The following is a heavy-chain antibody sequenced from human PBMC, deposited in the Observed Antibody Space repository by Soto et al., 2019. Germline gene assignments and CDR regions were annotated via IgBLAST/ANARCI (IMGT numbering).Heavy chain of an antibody. J-gene: IGHJ3*02. V-gene: IGHV1-69*06. D-gene: IGHD1-26*01. CDR1: GGTFNNYA. Sequence: QVQLVQSGAEVKKPGSSVRVSCKASGGTFNNYAVHWVRQAPGQGLEWMGGIIPKSSTSSSAQKFQGRVTMNVDSSTNTAYMELISLRSEDTALYSGARGGIGSQSYAFDIWGQGTAVTVSS. CDR2: IIPKSSTS. CDR3: ARGGIGSQSYAFDI.